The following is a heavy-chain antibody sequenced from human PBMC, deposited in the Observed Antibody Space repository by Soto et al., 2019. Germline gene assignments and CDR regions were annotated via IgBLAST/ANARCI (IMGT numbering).Heavy chain of an antibody. J-gene: IGHJ4*02. CDR3: AKDDRSFQPYFDY. CDR1: GFTFSSYA. D-gene: IGHD3-16*02. CDR2: ISGSGGST. Sequence: EVQLLESGGGLVQPGGSLRLSCAASGFTFSSYAMSWVRQAPGRGREWVSAISGSGGSTYYADSVKGRFTISRDNSKNTLYLQMNSLRAEDTAVYYCAKDDRSFQPYFDYWGQGTLVTVSS. V-gene: IGHV3-23*01.